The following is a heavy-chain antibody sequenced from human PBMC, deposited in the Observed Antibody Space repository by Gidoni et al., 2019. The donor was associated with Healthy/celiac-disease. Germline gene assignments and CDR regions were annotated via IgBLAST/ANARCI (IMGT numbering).Heavy chain of an antibody. CDR2: IYHSGST. V-gene: IGHV4-38-2*02. D-gene: IGHD3-3*01. CDR3: ARDGSYYDFWSGYLYYYYYGMDV. Sequence: QVQLQESGPGLVKPSETLSLTCAISGYSISSGYYWGCIRQPPGKGLEWIWSIYHSGSTYYNPSLKSRVTISVDTSKNQFSLKLSSVTAADTAVYYCARDGSYYDFWSGYLYYYYYGMDVWGQGTTVTVSS. CDR1: GYSISSGYY. J-gene: IGHJ6*02.